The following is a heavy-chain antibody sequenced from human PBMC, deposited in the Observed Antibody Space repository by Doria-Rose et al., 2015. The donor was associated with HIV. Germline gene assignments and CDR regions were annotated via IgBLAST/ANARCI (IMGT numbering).Heavy chain of an antibody. D-gene: IGHD6-13*01. J-gene: IGHJ4*02. CDR3: ARIKSSRWYHKYYFDF. CDR2: IFSDDER. V-gene: IGHV2-26*01. CDR1: GVSLSSRGMG. Sequence: QVQLVQSGPVLVKPTETLTLTCTVSGVSLSSRGMGVSWIRQPPGKALEWLANIFSDDERSYKTSLKSRLTISRGTSKSQVVLTMTDMDPVDTATYYCARIKSSRWYHKYYFDFWGQGTLVIVSA.